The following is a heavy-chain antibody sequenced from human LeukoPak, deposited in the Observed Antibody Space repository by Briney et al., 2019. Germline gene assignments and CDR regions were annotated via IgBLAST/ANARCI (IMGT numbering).Heavy chain of an antibody. V-gene: IGHV1-2*04. D-gene: IGHD2-15*01. CDR1: GYTFTGYY. CDR3: ARSGYCSGGSCYYPYGMDV. Sequence: ASVKVSCKASGYTFTGYYMHWVRQAPGQGLEWMGWINPNSGGTNYARKFQGWVTMTRDTSISTAYMELSRLRSDDTAVYYCARSGYCSGGSCYYPYGMDVWGQGTTVTVSS. CDR2: INPNSGGT. J-gene: IGHJ6*02.